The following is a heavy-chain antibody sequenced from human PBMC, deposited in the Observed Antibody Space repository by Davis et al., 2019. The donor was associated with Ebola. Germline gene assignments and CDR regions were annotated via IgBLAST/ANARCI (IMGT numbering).Heavy chain of an antibody. D-gene: IGHD1-26*01. Sequence: PSETLSLTCTVSGYSISSGSYYWSWIRQPAGKGLEWIGHIYTSGSTNYNPSLKSRVTISVDTSKNQFSLKLSSVTAADTAVYYCAREGLVGATKGAFDIWGQGTMVTVSS. CDR3: AREGLVGATKGAFDI. J-gene: IGHJ3*02. CDR2: IYTSGST. CDR1: GYSISSGSYY. V-gene: IGHV4-61*09.